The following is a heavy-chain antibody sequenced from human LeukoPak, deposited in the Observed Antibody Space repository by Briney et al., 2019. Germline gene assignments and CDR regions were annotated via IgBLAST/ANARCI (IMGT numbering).Heavy chain of an antibody. CDR3: ARESYYYESSGYYPYYFDY. J-gene: IGHJ4*02. D-gene: IGHD3-22*01. CDR2: IYYSGST. Sequence: SETLSLTCTVSGGSISRYYCSWIRQPPGKGLEWIGYIYYSGSTNYNPSLKSRVTISVYTSEKHCSLKLSSVTAADPAVYYCARESYYYESSGYYPYYFDYWGQGILVTVSP. V-gene: IGHV4-59*01. CDR1: GGSISRYY.